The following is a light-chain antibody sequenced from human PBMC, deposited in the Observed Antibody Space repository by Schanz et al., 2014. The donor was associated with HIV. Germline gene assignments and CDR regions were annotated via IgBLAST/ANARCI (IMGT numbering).Light chain of an antibody. CDR1: QDISGY. V-gene: IGKV1-9*01. Sequence: QLTQSPSSLSASVGDRVTITCRASQDISGYLAWYQQKPGKAPKLLIYAVFTLQSGVPSRFIGGRSGPDFTLTISSLQPEDFATYYCQKYNNDPLTFGGGTEVEIK. J-gene: IGKJ4*01. CDR2: AVF. CDR3: QKYNNDPLT.